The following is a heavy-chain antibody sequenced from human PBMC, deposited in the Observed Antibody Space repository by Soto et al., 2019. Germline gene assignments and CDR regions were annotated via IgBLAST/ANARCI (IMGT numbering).Heavy chain of an antibody. V-gene: IGHV3-33*01. CDR2: ISNDENIK. CDR1: GFNFGNFG. Sequence: LRLSCVASGFNFGNFGMHWVRQAPGKGLEWLTVISNDENIKQDSVRGRFAIARDNSKNTLYLHLTSLRAEDTAIYYCARGLRGVLDYWGQGTLVTVSS. D-gene: IGHD5-12*01. J-gene: IGHJ4*02. CDR3: ARGLRGVLDY.